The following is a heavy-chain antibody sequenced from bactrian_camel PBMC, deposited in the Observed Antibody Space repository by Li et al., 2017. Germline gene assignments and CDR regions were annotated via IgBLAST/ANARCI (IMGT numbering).Heavy chain of an antibody. CDR1: GSGYISGTYC. CDR2: AYGLSKIT. J-gene: IGHJ4*01. D-gene: IGHD5*01. V-gene: IGHV3-2*01. CDR3: AARSQDFCNRELWKLLDSYTY. Sequence: VQLVESGGGSVQSGGSLRLSCAASGSGYISGTYCLGWFRQVAGAEREAVAGAYGLSKITDYADSVKGRFTVSLNNTENTLYLQMNTLKPEDAAVYYCAARSQDFCNRELWKLLDSYTYWAQGPQVTVS.